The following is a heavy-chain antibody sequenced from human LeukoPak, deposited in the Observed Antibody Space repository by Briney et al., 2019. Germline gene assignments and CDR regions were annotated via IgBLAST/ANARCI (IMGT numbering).Heavy chain of an antibody. CDR3: ARMVETARGSVAGWVYYYYMDV. V-gene: IGHV4-59*01. Sequence: SETLSLTCTVSGGSISSYYWSWIRQPPGKGLEWIGYIYDSGSTSYNPSLQSRVTISVDTSKNQFSLKLSSVTAADTAVYYCARMVETARGSVAGWVYYYYMDVWGKGTTVTVSS. CDR1: GGSISSYY. CDR2: IYDSGST. D-gene: IGHD5-24*01. J-gene: IGHJ6*03.